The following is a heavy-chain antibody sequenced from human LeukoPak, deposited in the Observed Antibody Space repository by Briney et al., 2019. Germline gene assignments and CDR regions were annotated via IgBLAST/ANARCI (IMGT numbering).Heavy chain of an antibody. CDR1: GGSFSGYY. V-gene: IGHV4-34*01. J-gene: IGHJ3*02. D-gene: IGHD3-3*01. CDR3: ARGGPDITIFGVVVLMGAFDI. CDR2: INHSGST. Sequence: SETLSLTXAVYGGSFSGYYWSWIRQPPGKGLEWIGEINHSGSTNYNPSLKSRVTISVDTSKNQFSLKLSSVTAADTAVYYCARGGPDITIFGVVVLMGAFDIWGQGTMVTVSS.